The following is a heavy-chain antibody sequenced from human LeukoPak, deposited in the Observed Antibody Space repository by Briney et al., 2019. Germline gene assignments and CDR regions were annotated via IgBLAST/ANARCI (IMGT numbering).Heavy chain of an antibody. D-gene: IGHD6-13*01. J-gene: IGHJ6*02. CDR2: ISSSGSTK. Sequence: GGSLRLSCAASGFTFSSYAMSWVRQAPGKGLEWVSYISSSGSTKYYADSVKGRFTISRDNAKNSLYLQMNSLRAEDTAVYYCAREAAATQYGMDVWGQGTTVTVSS. CDR3: AREAAATQYGMDV. V-gene: IGHV3-48*03. CDR1: GFTFSSYA.